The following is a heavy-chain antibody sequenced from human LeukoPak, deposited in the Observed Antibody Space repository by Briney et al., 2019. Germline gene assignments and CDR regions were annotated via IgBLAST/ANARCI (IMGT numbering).Heavy chain of an antibody. CDR1: GDSIITGDYS. Sequence: SETLSLTCTVSGDSIITGDYSWSWIRQPPGKGLEWIGYIYYSGSTYYNPSLKNRFTISVDTSKNQFSLKLSSVTAADTAVYYCARGYRENYYYYYYLDVWGKGTTVTVSS. V-gene: IGHV4-30-4*08. CDR3: ARGYRENYYYYYYLDV. D-gene: IGHD4-11*01. J-gene: IGHJ6*03. CDR2: IYYSGST.